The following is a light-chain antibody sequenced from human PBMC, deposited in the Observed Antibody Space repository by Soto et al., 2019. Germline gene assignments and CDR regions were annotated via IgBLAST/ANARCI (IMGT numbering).Light chain of an antibody. CDR3: CSYAGSNTLV. Sequence: QSVLTQPRSVSGSPGQSVTISCAGTTSDVGNYNYVSWYQQHPGKAPKLMIYDVTKRPSGVPDRFSGSKSGNTTSLTISGLQAEDEADYYCCSYAGSNTLVFGGGTKLTVL. J-gene: IGLJ3*02. CDR1: TSDVGNYNY. V-gene: IGLV2-11*01. CDR2: DVT.